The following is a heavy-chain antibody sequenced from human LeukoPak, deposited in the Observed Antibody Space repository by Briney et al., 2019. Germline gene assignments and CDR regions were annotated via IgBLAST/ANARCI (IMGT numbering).Heavy chain of an antibody. J-gene: IGHJ4*02. Sequence: GGSLRLSCVASGFSFVSCEMHWVRQAPGKGLEYVSYISTSGSVMYYADSVKGRFTISRDNAKNSLFLQMNSLRADDTATYYCAREGSYYFHYWGQGTLVTVSS. CDR2: ISTSGSVM. CDR1: GFSFVSCE. CDR3: AREGSYYFHY. V-gene: IGHV3-48*03.